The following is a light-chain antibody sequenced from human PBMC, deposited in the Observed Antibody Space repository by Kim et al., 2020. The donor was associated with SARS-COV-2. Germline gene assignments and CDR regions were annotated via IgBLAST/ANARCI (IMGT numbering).Light chain of an antibody. Sequence: SPGERAAPSCRASQSLSSTSLAWYQQKPGQAPRLLIYGASTRATGIPDRFSGSGSGTDFTLTISRLEPEDFAVYYCQQYGSSTPTFGQGTKVDIK. V-gene: IGKV3-20*01. CDR1: QSLSSTS. CDR2: GAS. J-gene: IGKJ1*01. CDR3: QQYGSSTPT.